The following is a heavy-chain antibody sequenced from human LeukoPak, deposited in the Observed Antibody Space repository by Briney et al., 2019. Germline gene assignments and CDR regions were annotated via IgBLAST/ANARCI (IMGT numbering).Heavy chain of an antibody. CDR3: ARFRGEQYYYGMDV. J-gene: IGHJ6*04. Sequence: ASVKVSCKASGYTFTSYGISWVRQAPGQGLEWMGWISAYNGNTNYAQKLQGRVTMTTDTSTSTAYMELRSLRSGDTAVYYCARFRGEQYYYGMDVWGKGTTVTVSS. V-gene: IGHV1-18*04. D-gene: IGHD3-16*01. CDR1: GYTFTSYG. CDR2: ISAYNGNT.